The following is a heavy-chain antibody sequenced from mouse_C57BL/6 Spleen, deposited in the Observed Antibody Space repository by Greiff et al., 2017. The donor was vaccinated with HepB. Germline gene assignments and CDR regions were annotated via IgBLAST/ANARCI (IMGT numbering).Heavy chain of an antibody. CDR1: GFSLSTSGMG. CDR2: IYWDDDK. D-gene: IGHD1-1*01. J-gene: IGHJ2*01. Sequence: QVTLKESGPGILQSSQTLSLTCSFSGFSLSTSGMGVSWIRQPSGKGLEWLAHIYWDDDKRYNPSLKSRLTISKDTSRNQVFLKITSVDTADTATYYCARDYGSSNYFDYWGQGTTLTVSS. V-gene: IGHV8-12*01. CDR3: ARDYGSSNYFDY.